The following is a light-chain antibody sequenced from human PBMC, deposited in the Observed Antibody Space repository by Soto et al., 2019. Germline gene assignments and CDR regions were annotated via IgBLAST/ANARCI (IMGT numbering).Light chain of an antibody. CDR2: EVS. Sequence: QSVLTQPASVSGSPGQSITMFCTGTSNDIGGFNYVSWYQQHPGKAPKLIIYEVSNRPSGISDRFFGSKSANTASLTISGLQAADEADYYCSSFTGSTTWVFGGGTKLTVL. CDR3: SSFTGSTTWV. V-gene: IGLV2-14*01. CDR1: SNDIGGFNY. J-gene: IGLJ3*02.